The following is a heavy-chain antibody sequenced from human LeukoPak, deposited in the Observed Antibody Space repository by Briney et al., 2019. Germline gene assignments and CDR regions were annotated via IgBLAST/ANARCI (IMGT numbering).Heavy chain of an antibody. CDR2: ISWNSDTI. V-gene: IGHV3-9*01. J-gene: IGHJ4*02. CDR3: ATNGGGDSGYGNFDY. D-gene: IGHD5-12*01. CDR1: GFTFNTYI. Sequence: GGSLRLSCAASGFTFNTYIMNWVRQAPGKGLEWVSGISWNSDTIDLADSVKGRFTISRDNAKNSLYLQMNRLRAEDTALYYCATNGGGDSGYGNFDYWGQGTLVTVSS.